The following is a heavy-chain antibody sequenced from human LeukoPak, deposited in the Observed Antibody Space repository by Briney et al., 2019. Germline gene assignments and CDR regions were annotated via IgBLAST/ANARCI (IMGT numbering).Heavy chain of an antibody. V-gene: IGHV3-33*08. CDR2: IWYDGSNK. D-gene: IGHD3-22*01. CDR3: ARDGDYYDSSGYYYY. Sequence: PGGFLRLSCVASGFTFSSYSMHWVRQAPGKGLEWVAVIWYDGSNKYYADSVKGRFTISRDNSKNTLYLQMNSLRAEDTAVYYCARDGDYYDSSGYYYYWGQGTLVTVSS. J-gene: IGHJ4*02. CDR1: GFTFSSYS.